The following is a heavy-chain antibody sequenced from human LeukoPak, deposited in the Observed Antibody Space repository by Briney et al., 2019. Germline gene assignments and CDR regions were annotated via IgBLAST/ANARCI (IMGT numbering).Heavy chain of an antibody. V-gene: IGHV3-23*01. D-gene: IGHD1-26*01. Sequence: GGSLRLSCVGSGFTFRGHAMSWVRQAPEKGLEFVSGIYENGGTTYYADSVKGRFSISRDNSKNTLYLQMDSLRGEDTAVYYCAKGGKWDVTPFDYWGQGTLVTVSS. CDR2: IYENGGTT. CDR3: AKGGKWDVTPFDY. J-gene: IGHJ4*02. CDR1: GFTFRGHA.